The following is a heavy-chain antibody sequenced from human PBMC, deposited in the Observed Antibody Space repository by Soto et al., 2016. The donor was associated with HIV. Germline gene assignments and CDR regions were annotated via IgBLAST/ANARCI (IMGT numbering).Heavy chain of an antibody. Sequence: QVQLVQSGAEVKKPGASVTVSCKASGYTFSSYDINWVRQVTGQGLEWMGWMNPESGNTGYAQKFQGRVTFIRNTSISTASMQLSSLRSEDTAVYYCARREAGGTENWFDPWGQGTLVTVSS. V-gene: IGHV1-8*01. CDR3: ARREAGGTENWFDP. CDR1: GYTFSSYD. CDR2: MNPESGNT. D-gene: IGHD2-15*01. J-gene: IGHJ5*02.